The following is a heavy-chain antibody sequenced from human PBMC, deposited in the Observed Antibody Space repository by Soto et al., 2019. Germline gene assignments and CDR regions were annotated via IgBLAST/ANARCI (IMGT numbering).Heavy chain of an antibody. V-gene: IGHV3-30*18. CDR3: AKGEVTTYYYYYSGMDV. CDR2: ISYDGSNK. Sequence: GGSLRLSCAASGFTFSSYGMHWVRQAPGKGLEWVAVISYDGSNKYYADSVKGRFTISRDNSKNTLYLQMNSLRAEDTAVYYCAKGEVTTYYYYYSGMDVWGDGTTVTVAS. CDR1: GFTFSSYG. D-gene: IGHD1-1*01. J-gene: IGHJ6*02.